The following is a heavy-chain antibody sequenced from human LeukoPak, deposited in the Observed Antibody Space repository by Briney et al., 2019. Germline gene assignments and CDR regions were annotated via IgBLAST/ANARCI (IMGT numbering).Heavy chain of an antibody. CDR1: GYTLNDIS. Sequence: ASVKVSCKISGYTLNDISMHWVRQPPGKGLEWVGGVDPDDGQRVYAQKFQGRVTMTEDTSTNTAYMELSRLRSEDTAVYFCAAVSGYYTLLDAWGQGALVTVST. D-gene: IGHD5-12*01. CDR2: VDPDDGQR. V-gene: IGHV1-24*01. J-gene: IGHJ5*02. CDR3: AAVSGYYTLLDA.